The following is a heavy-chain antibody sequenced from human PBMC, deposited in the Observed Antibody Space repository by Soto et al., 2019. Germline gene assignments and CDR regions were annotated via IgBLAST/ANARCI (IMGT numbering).Heavy chain of an antibody. D-gene: IGHD6-19*01. CDR3: TREGHRGESSGLQYGMDV. Sequence: ASVKVSCKASGYSFTTYAIHWVRQAPGQRLEWMGWINAGNGNTKYSQKFQGRVTITRDTSASTVYMELGSLTSEDTTLYYCTREGHRGESSGLQYGMDVWGQGTTVT. CDR2: INAGNGNT. CDR1: GYSFTTYA. J-gene: IGHJ6*02. V-gene: IGHV1-3*01.